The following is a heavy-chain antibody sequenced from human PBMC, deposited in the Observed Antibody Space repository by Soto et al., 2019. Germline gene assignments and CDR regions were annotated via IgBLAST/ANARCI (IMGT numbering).Heavy chain of an antibody. CDR1: GYTFTGYY. J-gene: IGHJ4*02. CDR3: AGKPLVGALDY. V-gene: IGHV1-2*02. Sequence: GASVKGSCKASGYTFTGYYMHWVRQAPGQGLEWMGWINPNSGGTNYAQKFRGRVTMTRDTSISTAYMELSRLRSDDTAVYYCAGKPLVGALDYWGQGTLVTVSS. CDR2: INPNSGGT. D-gene: IGHD1-26*01.